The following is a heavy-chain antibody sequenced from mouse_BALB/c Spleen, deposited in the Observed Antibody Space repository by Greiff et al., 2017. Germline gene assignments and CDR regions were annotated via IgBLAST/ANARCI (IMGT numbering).Heavy chain of an antibody. CDR2: IDPENGNT. CDR3: ARGGYYFYFDY. Sequence: VQLQQSGAELVRPGALVKLSCKASGFNIKDYYMHWVKQRPEQGLEWIGWIDPENGNTIYDPKFQGKASITADTSSNTAYLQLSSLTSEDTAVYYCARGGYYFYFDYWGQGTTLTVSS. CDR1: GFNIKDYY. V-gene: IGHV14-1*02. J-gene: IGHJ2*01. D-gene: IGHD2-3*01.